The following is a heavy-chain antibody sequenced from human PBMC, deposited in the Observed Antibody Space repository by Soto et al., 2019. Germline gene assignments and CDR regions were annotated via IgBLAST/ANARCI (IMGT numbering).Heavy chain of an antibody. CDR1: GFSFIKYK. Sequence: GESLKISCEGSGFSFIKYKIGWVRQMPWKGLEWMGIINPGDSDTRYSPSFQGQVTISADKSISTAYLQWSTLKASDTATYYCAISYGGSYYYYYGMDVWGQGTTVTVSS. CDR3: AISYGGSYYYYYGMDV. CDR2: INPGDSDT. D-gene: IGHD4-17*01. V-gene: IGHV5-51*01. J-gene: IGHJ6*02.